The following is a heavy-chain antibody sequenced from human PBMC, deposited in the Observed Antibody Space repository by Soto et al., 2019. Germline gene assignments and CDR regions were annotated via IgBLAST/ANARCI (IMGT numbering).Heavy chain of an antibody. CDR2: IYYSGST. J-gene: IGHJ6*02. V-gene: IGHV4-59*01. D-gene: IGHD3-10*01. CDR3: ARVNLGLSPNPYYYYGMDV. CDR1: GVSISSYY. Sequence: SETLSLTCTVSGVSISSYYWSWIRQPPGKGLEWIGYIYYSGSTNYNPSLKSRVTISVDTSKNQFSLKLSSVTAADTAVYYCARVNLGLSPNPYYYYGMDVWGQGTTVTVSS.